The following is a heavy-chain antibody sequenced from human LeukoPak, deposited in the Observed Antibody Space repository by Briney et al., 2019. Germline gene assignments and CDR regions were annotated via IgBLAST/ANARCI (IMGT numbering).Heavy chain of an antibody. J-gene: IGHJ4*02. CDR2: ISSSSSYI. Sequence: GGSLRLSCAASGFTFSSYSMNWVRQAPGKGLEWVSSISSSSSYIYYADSVKGRFTISRDNSKNTLYLQMNSLRAEDTAVYYCAKSLTIFGVVINFDYWGQGTLVTVSS. CDR1: GFTFSSYS. D-gene: IGHD3-3*01. CDR3: AKSLTIFGVVINFDY. V-gene: IGHV3-21*04.